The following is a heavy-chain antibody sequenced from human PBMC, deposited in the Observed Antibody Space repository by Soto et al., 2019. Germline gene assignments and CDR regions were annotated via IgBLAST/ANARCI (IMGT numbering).Heavy chain of an antibody. D-gene: IGHD2-15*01. CDR2: LGGSNSDT. CDR1: GFTFSDYA. Sequence: EEQLLESGGGLVQPGGSLRLSCAASGFTFSDYAMSWVRQAPGKGLEWVSGLGGSNSDTHYAASVEGRFTVARDNSRSKLFLQMISLRVEDTAVYYCAKGKVDHNSVWDPFDIWGQGTMVTVSS. V-gene: IGHV3-23*01. CDR3: AKGKVDHNSVWDPFDI. J-gene: IGHJ3*02.